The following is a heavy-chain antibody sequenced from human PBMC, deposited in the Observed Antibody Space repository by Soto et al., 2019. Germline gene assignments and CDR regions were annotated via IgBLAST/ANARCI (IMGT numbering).Heavy chain of an antibody. Sequence: ASVKVSCKASGYTFTSYDINWVRQATGQGLEWMGWMNPNSGNTGYAQKFQGRVTMTRNTSISTAYMELSSLRSEDTAVYYCARLGSITIFGVVITDDYWGQGTLVTVS. CDR3: ARLGSITIFGVVITDDY. D-gene: IGHD3-3*01. CDR2: MNPNSGNT. V-gene: IGHV1-8*01. J-gene: IGHJ4*02. CDR1: GYTFTSYD.